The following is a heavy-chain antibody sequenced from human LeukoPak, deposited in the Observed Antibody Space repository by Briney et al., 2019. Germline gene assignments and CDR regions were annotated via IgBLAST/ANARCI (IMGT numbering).Heavy chain of an antibody. CDR3: AREHYSNYVNGY. Sequence: GGSLRLSCAASGFTFSSYSMNWVRQAPGKGLEWVSSISSSSSYIYYADSVKGRFTISRDNAENSLYLQMNSLRAEDTAVYYCAREHYSNYVNGYWGQGTLVTVSS. V-gene: IGHV3-21*01. CDR2: ISSSSSYI. D-gene: IGHD4-11*01. CDR1: GFTFSSYS. J-gene: IGHJ4*02.